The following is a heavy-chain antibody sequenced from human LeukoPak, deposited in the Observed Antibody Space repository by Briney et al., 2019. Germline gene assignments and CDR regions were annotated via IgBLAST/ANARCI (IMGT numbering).Heavy chain of an antibody. V-gene: IGHV1-2*02. J-gene: IGHJ4*02. CDR2: INPNSGGT. D-gene: IGHD6-19*01. CDR1: GHIFTDYH. CDR3: ARFRHVAVAGTPHFDY. Sequence: GASVKVSYKASGHIFTDYHIHWVRQAPGQRLEWMGWINPNSGGTNYAEKFQGRVTMFRDTCISTAYMQLSGLTCGDTAVYFCARFRHVAVAGTPHFDYWGQGTLVTVSS.